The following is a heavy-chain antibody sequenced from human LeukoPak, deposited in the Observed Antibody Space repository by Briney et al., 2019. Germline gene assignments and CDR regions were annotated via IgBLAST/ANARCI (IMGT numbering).Heavy chain of an antibody. CDR1: GFTFSNYG. J-gene: IGHJ4*02. Sequence: GGSLRLSCGASGFTFSNYGMLWVRQSPGKGLEWVAFIRYDGNVKFYADSMKGRFTISRDNSKNTLYLHINSLRAEDTALYYCVKDNPLDYWGQGTLSSSPQ. D-gene: IGHD1-14*01. V-gene: IGHV3-30*02. CDR3: VKDNPLDY. CDR2: IRYDGNVK.